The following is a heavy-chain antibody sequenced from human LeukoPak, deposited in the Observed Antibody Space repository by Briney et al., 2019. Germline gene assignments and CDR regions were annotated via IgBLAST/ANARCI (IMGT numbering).Heavy chain of an antibody. Sequence: GGSLRLSCAASGFTFTTYWMSWVRQAPGKGLEWVANIKQDGTEKYYVDSVKGRFTISRDNAKNSLYLQMNSLRAEDTAVYYCAELGITMIGGVWGKGTTVTISS. CDR3: AELGITMIGGV. V-gene: IGHV3-7*01. D-gene: IGHD3-10*02. CDR1: GFTFTTYW. CDR2: IKQDGTEK. J-gene: IGHJ6*04.